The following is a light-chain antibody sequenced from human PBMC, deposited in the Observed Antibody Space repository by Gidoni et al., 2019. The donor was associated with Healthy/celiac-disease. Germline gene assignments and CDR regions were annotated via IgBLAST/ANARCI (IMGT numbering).Light chain of an antibody. Sequence: EIVLTLSPATLSLSPGERATLSCRASQSVSSFLAWYQQKPGQAPRLLIYDASSRATGIPSRFSGSGSGTDFTLTISSLEPEDFAIYYCQQRSNWPLTFXGXTKVEIK. V-gene: IGKV3-11*01. CDR1: QSVSSF. CDR3: QQRSNWPLT. J-gene: IGKJ4*01. CDR2: DAS.